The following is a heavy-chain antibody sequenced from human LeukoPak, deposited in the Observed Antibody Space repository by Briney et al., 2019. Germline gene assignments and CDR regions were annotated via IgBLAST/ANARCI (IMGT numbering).Heavy chain of an antibody. V-gene: IGHV3-23*01. CDR3: AKGARCGGDCFPYFDY. CDR2: ISSSGGNT. CDR1: GFTFSSYV. J-gene: IGHJ4*02. D-gene: IGHD2-21*02. Sequence: PGGSLRLSCTASGFTFSSYVTIWVRQAPGKGLEWVSAISSSGGNTNYADSVKGRFTISKDNSKHTLYLQMDSLRDDDTAVYYCAKGARCGGDCFPYFDYWGQGTLVTVSS.